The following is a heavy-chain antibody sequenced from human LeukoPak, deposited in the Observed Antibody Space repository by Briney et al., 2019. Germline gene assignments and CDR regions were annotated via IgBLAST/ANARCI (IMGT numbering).Heavy chain of an antibody. CDR1: GGSISSYY. J-gene: IGHJ4*02. CDR2: IYYSGST. Sequence: PSETLSLTCTVSGGSISSYYWSWIRQPPGKGLEWIGYIYYSGSTNYNPSLKSRVTISVDTSKNQSSLKLSSVTAADTAVYYCAREANYYDSSGYSSRFDYWGQGTLVTVSS. V-gene: IGHV4-59*01. D-gene: IGHD3-22*01. CDR3: AREANYYDSSGYSSRFDY.